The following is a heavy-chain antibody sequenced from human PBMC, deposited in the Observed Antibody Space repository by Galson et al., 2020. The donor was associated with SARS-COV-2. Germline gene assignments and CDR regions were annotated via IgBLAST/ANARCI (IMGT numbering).Heavy chain of an antibody. V-gene: IGHV3-30*04. CDR3: ARELTMFSDY. Sequence: GGSLRLSCAASGFTFSSYAMHWVRQAPGKGLEWVAVISYDGSNKYYEDSVKGRFTISRDNSKNTLYLQMNSLRAEDTAVYYCARELTMFSDYWGQGTLVTVSS. CDR2: ISYDGSNK. D-gene: IGHD3-10*02. CDR1: GFTFSSYA. J-gene: IGHJ4*02.